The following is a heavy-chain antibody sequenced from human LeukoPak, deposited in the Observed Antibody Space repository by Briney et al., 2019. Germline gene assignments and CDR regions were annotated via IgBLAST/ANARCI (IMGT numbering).Heavy chain of an antibody. CDR1: GXSISSFY. D-gene: IGHD3-9*01. Sequence: SETLSLTCTVSGXSISSFYWSWIRQPPGRGQEWIGYIYDSGSTNYNPSLKSRVTISVDTSKNQFSLKLSSVTAADTAVYYCTRDSYDILTGYYTGQNSWGQGTLVTVSS. V-gene: IGHV4-59*01. J-gene: IGHJ4*02. CDR2: IYDSGST. CDR3: TRDSYDILTGYYTGQNS.